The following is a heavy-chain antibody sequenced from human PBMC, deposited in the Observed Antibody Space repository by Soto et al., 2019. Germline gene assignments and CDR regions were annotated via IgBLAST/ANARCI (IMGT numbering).Heavy chain of an antibody. CDR1: GGSISSGGYS. CDR3: ARRGGATYPHYYYYYGMDV. J-gene: IGHJ6*02. CDR2: IYHSGST. Sequence: SETLSLTCAVSGGSISSGGYSWSWIRQPPGKGMERIGYIYHSGSTYYNPSLKSRVTISVDRSKNQFSLKLSSVTAADTAVYYCARRGGATYPHYYYYYGMDVWGQGTTVTVSS. D-gene: IGHD1-26*01. V-gene: IGHV4-30-2*01.